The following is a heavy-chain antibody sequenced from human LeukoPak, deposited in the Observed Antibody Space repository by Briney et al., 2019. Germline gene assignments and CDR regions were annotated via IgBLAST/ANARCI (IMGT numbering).Heavy chain of an antibody. D-gene: IGHD5-12*01. Sequence: PSQTLSLTCTVSGASISSGGYYWSWIRQHPGKGLEWIGYIYYSGNTYYSPSLQSRVTISLDTSKNQFYLKQNSVTAADSAVYYCARNIHGSDAFDIWGQGTMVTVSS. V-gene: IGHV4-31*03. CDR3: ARNIHGSDAFDI. CDR1: GASISSGGYY. J-gene: IGHJ3*02. CDR2: IYYSGNT.